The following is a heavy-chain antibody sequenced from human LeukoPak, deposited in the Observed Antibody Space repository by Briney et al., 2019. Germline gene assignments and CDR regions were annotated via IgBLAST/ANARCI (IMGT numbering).Heavy chain of an antibody. CDR3: ARDLVVGASDAYNEYFQH. D-gene: IGHD1-26*01. J-gene: IGHJ1*01. Sequence: ASVKVSCKASGYTFTSYGISWVRQAPGQGLEWMGWISASNGNTNYAQKLQGRVTMTTDTSTSTAYMELRSLRSDDTAVYYCARDLVVGASDAYNEYFQHWGQGTLVTVSS. CDR2: ISASNGNT. CDR1: GYTFTSYG. V-gene: IGHV1-18*01.